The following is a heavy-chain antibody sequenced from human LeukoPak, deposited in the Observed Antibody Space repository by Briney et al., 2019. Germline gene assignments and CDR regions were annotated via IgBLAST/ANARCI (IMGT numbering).Heavy chain of an antibody. CDR2: INPSGGST. CDR1: GYTFTSYY. CDR3: ARGEGITIFGVVKETSADY. Sequence: ASVKVSCKASGYTFTSYYMHWVRQAPGQGLEWMGIINPSGGSTSYAQKFQGRVTMTRDTSTSTVYMELSSLRSEDTAVYYCARGEGITIFGVVKETSADYWGQGTLVTVSS. V-gene: IGHV1-46*01. D-gene: IGHD3-3*01. J-gene: IGHJ4*02.